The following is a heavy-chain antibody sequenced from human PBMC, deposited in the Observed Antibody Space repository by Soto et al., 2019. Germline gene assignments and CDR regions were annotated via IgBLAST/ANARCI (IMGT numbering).Heavy chain of an antibody. CDR1: GGSISGYY. D-gene: IGHD4-4*01. CDR3: ARCETTVTSEGGYYNGMDV. V-gene: IGHV4-59*01. CDR2: MYYSST. Sequence: QVQLQESGPGLVKPAETLSLTCAVSGGSISGYYWSWIRQPPGKGLEWIGHMYYSSTNYNPSLKSRATILVDTSKNQFSLKLSSVTAADTAVYYCARCETTVTSEGGYYNGMDVWGQGTTVTVSS. J-gene: IGHJ6*02.